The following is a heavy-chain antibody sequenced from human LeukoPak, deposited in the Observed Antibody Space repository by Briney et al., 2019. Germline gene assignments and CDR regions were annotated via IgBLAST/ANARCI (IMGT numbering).Heavy chain of an antibody. D-gene: IGHD6-6*01. CDR3: AGSLAARLVY. CDR1: GGSISSYY. V-gene: IGHV4-4*09. CDR2: IYTSGST. Sequence: SETLSLTCTVSGGSISSYYWSWIRQPPGKGLEWIGYIYTSGSTNYNPSLKSRVTISVDTSRNQFSLKLSSVTAADTAVYYCAGSLAARLVYWGQGTLVTVSS. J-gene: IGHJ4*02.